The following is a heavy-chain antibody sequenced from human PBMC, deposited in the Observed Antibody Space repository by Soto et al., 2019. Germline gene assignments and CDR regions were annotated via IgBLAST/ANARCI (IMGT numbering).Heavy chain of an antibody. J-gene: IGHJ5*02. D-gene: IGHD3-3*01. Sequence: SETLSLTCAVSGGSISSGGYSWSWIRQPPGKGLEWIGYIYHSGSTYYNPSLKSRVTISVDRSKNQFSLKLSSVTAADTATYYCAHRQYEFWSGDTAWFDPWGQGTLVTVSS. V-gene: IGHV4-30-2*01. CDR1: GGSISSGGYS. CDR2: IYHSGST. CDR3: AHRQYEFWSGDTAWFDP.